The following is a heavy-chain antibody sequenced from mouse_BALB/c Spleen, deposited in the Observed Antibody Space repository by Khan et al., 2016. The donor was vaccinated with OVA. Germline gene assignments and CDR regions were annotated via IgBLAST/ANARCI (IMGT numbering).Heavy chain of an antibody. CDR1: GFTFSNYG. V-gene: IGHV5-6-5*01. J-gene: IGHJ3*01. Sequence: EVELVESGGGLVKPGESLKLSCAASGFTFSNYGVSWVRQTPEKRLEWVASISSGDTTYYPDSVKGRFTISRDNARNILYLQMSSLRSEDTAMYYCARDYWFAYWGQGTLVTVSA. CDR2: ISSGDTT. CDR3: ARDYWFAY.